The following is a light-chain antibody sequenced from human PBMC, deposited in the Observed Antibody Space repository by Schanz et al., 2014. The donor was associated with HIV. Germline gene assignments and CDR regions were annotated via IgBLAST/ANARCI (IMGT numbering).Light chain of an antibody. J-gene: IGLJ3*02. CDR1: SSNIGAGYD. Sequence: QSVLTQPPSVSGAPGQRVTISCTGSSSNIGAGYDVHWYQQLPGTAPKLLIYENNHRPSGVPDRFSGSKSGTSASLAITGLQAEDEADYYCQSYDSSLSGSGVFGGGTKLTVL. CDR2: ENN. CDR3: QSYDSSLSGSGV. V-gene: IGLV1-40*01.